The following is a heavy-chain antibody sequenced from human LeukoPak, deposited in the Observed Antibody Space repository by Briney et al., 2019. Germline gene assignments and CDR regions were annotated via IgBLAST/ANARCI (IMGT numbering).Heavy chain of an antibody. CDR2: ISSSSSTI. CDR3: ARGYYGSGSYSTFDY. V-gene: IGHV3-48*04. Sequence: GGSLRLSCAASGFTFSSYSMNWVRQAPGKGLEWVSYISSSSSTIYYADSVKGRFTISRDNAKNSLYLQMNSLRAEDAAVYYCARGYYGSGSYSTFDYWGQGTLVTVSS. J-gene: IGHJ4*02. D-gene: IGHD3-10*01. CDR1: GFTFSSYS.